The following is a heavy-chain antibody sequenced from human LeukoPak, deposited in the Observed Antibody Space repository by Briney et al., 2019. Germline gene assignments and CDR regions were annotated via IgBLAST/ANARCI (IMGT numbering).Heavy chain of an antibody. CDR1: GFTFSSYA. J-gene: IGHJ4*02. V-gene: IGHV3-23*01. CDR3: AKWRSATGDFDY. CDR2: LSGSGSNT. D-gene: IGHD7-27*01. Sequence: PGGSLRLSCAASGFTFSSYAMSSVRQAPGKGLQWVSTLSGSGSNTYYADSVKGRFTISRDNSKNTLYLQMSSLRAEDTAVYYCAKWRSATGDFDYWGQGTLVTVSS.